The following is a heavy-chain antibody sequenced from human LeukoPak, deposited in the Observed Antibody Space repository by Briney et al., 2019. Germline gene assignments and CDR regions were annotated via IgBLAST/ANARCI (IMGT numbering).Heavy chain of an antibody. Sequence: GGSLRLSCAASGFTVSSNYMSWVRQAPGKGLEWVSVIYSGGSTYYADSVKGRFTISRDNSKNTLYLQMNSLRAEDTAVYYCARPNSYCSSTSCYWLGAFDIWGQGTMVTVSS. CDR3: ARPNSYCSSTSCYWLGAFDI. J-gene: IGHJ3*02. V-gene: IGHV3-53*01. CDR1: GFTVSSNY. CDR2: IYSGGST. D-gene: IGHD2-2*01.